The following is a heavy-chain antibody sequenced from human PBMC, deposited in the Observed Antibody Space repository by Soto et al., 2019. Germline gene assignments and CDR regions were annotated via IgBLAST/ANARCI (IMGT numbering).Heavy chain of an antibody. J-gene: IGHJ4*02. CDR2: INHSGST. Sequence: PSETLSLTCAVYGGSFSGCYWSWIRQPPGKGLEWIGEINHSGSTNYNPSLKSRVTISVDTSKNQFSLKLSSVTAADTAVYYCAGGRGGSRTKKSFDYWGQGTLVTVSS. V-gene: IGHV4-34*01. CDR1: GGSFSGCY. CDR3: AGGRGGSRTKKSFDY. D-gene: IGHD1-26*01.